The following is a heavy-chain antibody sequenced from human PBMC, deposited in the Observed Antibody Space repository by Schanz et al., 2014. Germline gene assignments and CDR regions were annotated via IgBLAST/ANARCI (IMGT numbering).Heavy chain of an antibody. Sequence: EVHLLESGGGLVPPGGSLRLSCAASGFNFSDYAMCWVRQAPGKGLEWVSAISGGGGTNYAESVKGRFTISRDNSKNTLYLQMNSLRAEDTAVYFCAKIERNEDWGQGTLVTVSS. CDR3: AKIERNED. J-gene: IGHJ4*02. CDR1: GFNFSDYA. CDR2: ISGGGGT. V-gene: IGHV3-23*01. D-gene: IGHD1-1*01.